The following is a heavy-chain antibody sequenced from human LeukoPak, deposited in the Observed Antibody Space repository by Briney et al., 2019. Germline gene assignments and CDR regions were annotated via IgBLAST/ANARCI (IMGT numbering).Heavy chain of an antibody. Sequence: PSETLSLTCTVSGGSISSYYWSWIRQPPGKGLEWIGYIYYSGSTNYNPSLKSRVTISVDTSKNQFSLKLSSVTAADTAVYYCARYGDYVGWFDYWGQGTLVTVSS. D-gene: IGHD4-17*01. CDR3: ARYGDYVGWFDY. CDR2: IYYSGST. CDR1: GGSISSYY. V-gene: IGHV4-59*08. J-gene: IGHJ4*02.